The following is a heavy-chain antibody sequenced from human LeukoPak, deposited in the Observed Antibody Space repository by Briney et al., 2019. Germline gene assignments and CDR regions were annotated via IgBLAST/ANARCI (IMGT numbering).Heavy chain of an antibody. V-gene: IGHV4-59*08. J-gene: IGHJ4*02. CDR2: IYYSGST. D-gene: IGHD3-16*01. Sequence: SETLSLTCTVSGGSISTYYWSWIRQPPGKGLEWIGYIYYSGSTNYNPSLKSRVTISVDTSKNHFSLKLSSVTAADTAVYYCARVGGGRGSFDYWGQGTLVTVSS. CDR3: ARVGGGRGSFDY. CDR1: GGSISTYY.